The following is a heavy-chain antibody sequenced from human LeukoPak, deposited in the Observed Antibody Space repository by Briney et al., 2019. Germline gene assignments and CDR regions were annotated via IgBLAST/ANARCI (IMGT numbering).Heavy chain of an antibody. CDR1: GGSISSGSYY. CDR3: ARPYCGGDCWIDY. CDR2: IYTSGST. Sequence: SETLSLTCTVSGGSISSGSYYWSWIRQPAGKGLEWIGRIYTSGSTNYNPSLKSRVTISVDTSKNQFSLKLSSVTAADTAVYYCARPYCGGDCWIDYWGQGTLVTVSS. D-gene: IGHD2-21*02. J-gene: IGHJ4*02. V-gene: IGHV4-61*02.